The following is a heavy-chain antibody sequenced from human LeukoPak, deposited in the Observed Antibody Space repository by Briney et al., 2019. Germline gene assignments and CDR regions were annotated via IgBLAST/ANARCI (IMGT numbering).Heavy chain of an antibody. CDR1: GFTFSTYS. Sequence: GGSLRLSCAASGFTFSTYSMNWVRQAPGKGLEWVSYINSSSSTIFYADSVKGRFTISRDDAKNSLYLQMNSLRAEDTAVYYCAKDYSLWFGELSSSLFDYWGQGTLVTVSS. V-gene: IGHV3-48*04. CDR2: INSSSSTI. CDR3: AKDYSLWFGELSSSLFDY. D-gene: IGHD3-10*01. J-gene: IGHJ4*02.